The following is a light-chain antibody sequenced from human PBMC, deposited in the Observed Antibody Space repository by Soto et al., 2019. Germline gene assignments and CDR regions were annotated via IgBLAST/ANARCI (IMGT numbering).Light chain of an antibody. CDR2: EVS. CDR3: SSYAGGSTV. V-gene: IGLV2-8*01. Sequence: QSVLTQPPPASGSPGQSVTISCTGTSSDVGAYNYVSWYQQHPGKAPKLMIYEVSYRPSGVPDRFSGSKSGNTASLTVSGLQAEDEADYYCSSYAGGSTVFGTGTKSPS. CDR1: SSDVGAYNY. J-gene: IGLJ1*01.